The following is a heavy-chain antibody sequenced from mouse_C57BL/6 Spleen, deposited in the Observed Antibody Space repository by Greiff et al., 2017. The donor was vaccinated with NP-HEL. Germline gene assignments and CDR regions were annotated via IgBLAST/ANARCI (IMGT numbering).Heavy chain of an antibody. CDR3: ARQSPDLWEYYFDY. J-gene: IGHJ2*01. CDR1: GYTFTEYT. CDR2: FYPGSGSI. D-gene: IGHD4-1*01. V-gene: IGHV1-62-2*01. Sequence: VQGVESGAELVKPGASVKLSCKASGYTFTEYTIHWVKQRSGQGLEWIGWFYPGSGSIKYNEKFKDKATLTADKSSSTVYMELSRLTSEDSAVYFCARQSPDLWEYYFDYWGQGTTLTVSS.